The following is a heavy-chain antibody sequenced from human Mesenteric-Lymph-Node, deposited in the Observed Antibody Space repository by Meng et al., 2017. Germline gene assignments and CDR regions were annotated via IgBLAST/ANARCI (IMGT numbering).Heavy chain of an antibody. Sequence: GESLKISCAASGFTFINYAMGWVRQAPGKGLEWVSAISGSGGSTYYADSVKGRFTISRDNSKNTLYLQMNSLRAEDTAVYYCAKDLGLVPYYFDYWGQGTLVTVSS. CDR2: ISGSGGST. D-gene: IGHD3-16*01. CDR3: AKDLGLVPYYFDY. CDR1: GFTFINYA. J-gene: IGHJ4*02. V-gene: IGHV3-23*01.